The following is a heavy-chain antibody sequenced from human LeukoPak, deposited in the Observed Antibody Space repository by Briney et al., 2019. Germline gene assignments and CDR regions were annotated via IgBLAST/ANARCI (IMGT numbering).Heavy chain of an antibody. V-gene: IGHV3-48*03. Sequence: GGSLRLSCAASGFTFSSYEMNWVRQAPGKGLEWVSYISSSGSTIYYADSVKGRFTISRDNAKNSLYLQMNSLRAEDTAVYYCDRDSNYDILSGSEALDYYGMDVWGKGTTVTVSS. J-gene: IGHJ6*04. CDR2: ISSSGSTI. D-gene: IGHD3-9*01. CDR1: GFTFSSYE. CDR3: DRDSNYDILSGSEALDYYGMDV.